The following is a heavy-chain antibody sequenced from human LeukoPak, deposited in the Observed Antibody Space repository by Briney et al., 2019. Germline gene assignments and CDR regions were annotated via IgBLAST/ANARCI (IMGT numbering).Heavy chain of an antibody. V-gene: IGHV5-51*01. D-gene: IGHD3-10*01. J-gene: IGHJ4*02. Sequence: GESLKISCKGSGYTFINYWIGWVRQMPGKGLEWMGIIYPGDSDTTYSPSFQGQVTISADKSSSTAYLQWSSLKASDTAMYYCARTSWFGVDYWGQGTLVTVSS. CDR3: ARTSWFGVDY. CDR2: IYPGDSDT. CDR1: GYTFINYW.